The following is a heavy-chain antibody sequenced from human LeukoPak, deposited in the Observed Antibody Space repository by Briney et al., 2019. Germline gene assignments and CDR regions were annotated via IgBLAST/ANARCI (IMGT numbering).Heavy chain of an antibody. J-gene: IGHJ4*02. V-gene: IGHV4-59*01. D-gene: IGHD1-7*01. CDR2: MQNSGNA. CDR3: ARGVTGTRPGAFDY. CDR1: GGSISTYY. Sequence: SETLSLTCTVSGGSISTYYWSWIRQPPGKGLEWIGYMQNSGNADYDPSLESRVTMSVDTSKNQFSLKLSSVTAADTAVYYCARGVTGTRPGAFDYWGQGTLVTVSS.